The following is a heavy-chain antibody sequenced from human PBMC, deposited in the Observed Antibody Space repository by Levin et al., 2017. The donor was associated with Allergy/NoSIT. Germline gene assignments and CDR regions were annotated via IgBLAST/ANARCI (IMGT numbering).Heavy chain of an antibody. Sequence: GESLKISCKASGYTFTGYYMHWVRQAPGQGLEWMGWINPNSGGTNYAQKFQGRVTMTRDTSISTAYMELSRPRSDDTAVYYCARSRGRIVVVPAATELSYWGQGTLVTVSS. CDR2: INPNSGGT. V-gene: IGHV1-2*02. CDR1: GYTFTGYY. J-gene: IGHJ4*02. D-gene: IGHD2-2*01. CDR3: ARSRGRIVVVPAATELSY.